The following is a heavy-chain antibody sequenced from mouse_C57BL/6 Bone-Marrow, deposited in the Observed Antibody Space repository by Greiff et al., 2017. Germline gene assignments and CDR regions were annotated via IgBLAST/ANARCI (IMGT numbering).Heavy chain of an antibody. V-gene: IGHV6-3*01. CDR2: IRLKSDNYAT. Sequence: EVKLMESGGGLVQPGGSMKLSCVASGFTFSNYWMNWVRQSPEKGLEWVAQIRLKSDNYATHYAESVKGRFTISRDDSKSSVYLQMNNLRAEETGIYYCTLRGFAYWGQGTLVTVSA. CDR3: TLRGFAY. CDR1: GFTFSNYW. J-gene: IGHJ3*01.